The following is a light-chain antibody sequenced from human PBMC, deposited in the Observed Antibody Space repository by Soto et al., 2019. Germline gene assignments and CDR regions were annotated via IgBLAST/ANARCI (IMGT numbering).Light chain of an antibody. Sequence: DVVMTQSPLSLTVTPGDPASTSCKSSQSLLHSNGFNYLDWYLQKPGQSPQLLIYLGSNRAPGVPDRFSGSASGTDFTLKISRVEAEDVGVYYCMQALQTWTFGQGTKVDI. V-gene: IGKV2-28*01. CDR3: MQALQTWT. CDR2: LGS. CDR1: QSLLHSNGFNY. J-gene: IGKJ1*01.